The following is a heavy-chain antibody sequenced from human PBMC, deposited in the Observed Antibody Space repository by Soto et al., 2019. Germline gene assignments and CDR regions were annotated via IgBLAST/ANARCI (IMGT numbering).Heavy chain of an antibody. J-gene: IGHJ4*02. CDR2: IYYSGST. D-gene: IGHD5-18*01. CDR1: GGSIRSYY. CDR3: ARDGYSYGGYFDY. V-gene: IGHV4-59*01. Sequence: SETLSLTCTVSGGSIRSYYWIWIRQPPGKGLEWIGYIYYSGSTNYNPSLKSRVTISVDTSKNQFSLKLSSVTAADTAVYYCARDGYSYGGYFDYWGQGALVTVSS.